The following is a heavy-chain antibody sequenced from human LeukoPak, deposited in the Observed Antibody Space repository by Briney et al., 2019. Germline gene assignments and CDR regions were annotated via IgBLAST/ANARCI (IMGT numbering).Heavy chain of an antibody. CDR1: GGSISSYY. V-gene: IGHV4-59*01. J-gene: IGHJ4*02. Sequence: SETLSLTCTVSGGSISSYYWSWIRQPPGKGLEWIGHIYYSGSTNYNPSLKSRVTISVDTSKNQFSLKLSSVTAADTAVYYCARSGSGWFGDLLNYWGQGTLVTVSS. D-gene: IGHD3-10*01. CDR3: ARSGSGWFGDLLNY. CDR2: IYYSGST.